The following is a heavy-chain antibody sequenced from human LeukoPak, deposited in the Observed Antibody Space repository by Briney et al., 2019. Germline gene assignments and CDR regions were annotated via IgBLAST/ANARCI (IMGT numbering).Heavy chain of an antibody. J-gene: IGHJ4*02. V-gene: IGHV4-34*01. CDR3: ASSFGSGWYGGDY. CDR2: INHSGST. D-gene: IGHD6-19*01. Sequence: PSETLSLTCAVYGGSFSGYYWSWIRQPPGKGLEWIGEINHSGSTNYNPSLKSRVTISVDTSKNQFSLKLSSVTAADTAVYYCASSFGSGWYGGDYWGQGTLVTVSS. CDR1: GGSFSGYY.